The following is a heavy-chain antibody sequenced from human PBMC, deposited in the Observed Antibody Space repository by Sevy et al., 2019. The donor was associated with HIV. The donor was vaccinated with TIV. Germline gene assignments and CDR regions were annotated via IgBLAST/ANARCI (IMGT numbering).Heavy chain of an antibody. Sequence: GGSLRLSCAVSGIIFTTSGMHWVRQAPGKGLEWVAVISYDGRNKFYGDSVKGRFTISRDNSKNILFLLMNSLRAEDTAVYYCAKDFTGYNGMDVWGQGTMVTVSS. CDR2: ISYDGRNK. V-gene: IGHV3-30*18. D-gene: IGHD3-9*01. CDR3: AKDFTGYNGMDV. J-gene: IGHJ6*02. CDR1: GIIFTTSG.